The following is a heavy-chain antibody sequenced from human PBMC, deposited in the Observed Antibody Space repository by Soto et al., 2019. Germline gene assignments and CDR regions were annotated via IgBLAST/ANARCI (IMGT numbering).Heavy chain of an antibody. CDR1: GGIFNSYG. Sequence: QVHLVQSGAEVKKSGSSVKVSCKTSGGIFNSYGLSRVRQAPGQGPEWMGQIIPTFGSPKYAQKFQGRVTLTADESTNTAYMELSSLTSEDTAIYYCAREKFSNYFDPWGQGTQVTVSS. V-gene: IGHV1-69*01. J-gene: IGHJ5*02. CDR2: IIPTFGSP. CDR3: AREKFSNYFDP.